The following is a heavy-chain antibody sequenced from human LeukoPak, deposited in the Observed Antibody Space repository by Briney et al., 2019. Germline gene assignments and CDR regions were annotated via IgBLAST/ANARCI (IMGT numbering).Heavy chain of an antibody. CDR2: IYYSGST. CDR1: GGSISSSSYY. Sequence: SETLSLTCTVSGGSISSSSYYWGWIRQPPGKGLEWIGSIYYSGSTYYNPSLKSRVTISVDTSKNQFSLKLSSVTAADTAVYYCARDPPTEMATITEGYYYGMDVWGQGTTVTVSS. J-gene: IGHJ6*02. D-gene: IGHD5-24*01. CDR3: ARDPPTEMATITEGYYYGMDV. V-gene: IGHV4-39*07.